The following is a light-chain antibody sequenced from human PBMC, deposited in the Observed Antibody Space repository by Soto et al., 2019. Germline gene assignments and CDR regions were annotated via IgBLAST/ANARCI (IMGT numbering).Light chain of an antibody. CDR1: SSSIGAGYD. V-gene: IGLV1-40*01. J-gene: IGLJ1*01. CDR2: RNN. CDR3: LSFDGSLRASV. Sequence: QSVLTQPPSVSGAPGQRVTISCTGSSSSIGAGYDVHWYQQLPGTAPKLLISRNNNRPSGVPDRFSGSKSGTSASLAITGLQPEDEADYYCLSFDGSLRASVFGSGTKVTVL.